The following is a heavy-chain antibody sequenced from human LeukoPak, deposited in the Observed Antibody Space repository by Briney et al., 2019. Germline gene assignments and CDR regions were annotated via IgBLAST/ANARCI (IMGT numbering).Heavy chain of an antibody. V-gene: IGHV1-46*01. CDR1: GYTFTSYY. J-gene: IGHJ4*02. CDR3: ARGDGGNTFDY. Sequence: PRASVKVSCKASGYTFTSYYMHWVRQAPGQGLEWMGIINPSGGSTSYAQKFQGRVAMARDTSTSTVYMELSSLRSEDTAMYYCARGDGGNTFDYWGQGTLVTIYS. CDR2: INPSGGST. D-gene: IGHD4-23*01.